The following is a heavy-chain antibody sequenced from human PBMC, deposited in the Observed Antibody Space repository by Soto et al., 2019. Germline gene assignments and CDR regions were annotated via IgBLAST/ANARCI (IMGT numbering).Heavy chain of an antibody. CDR3: ARGSDPVLVVVVAALTYGMDV. CDR2: ISYDGSNK. Sequence: GGSMGLSCAASGFTFSSYGMHWVLQAPGKGLEWVAVISYDGSNKYYANSVKGRFTISRDNSKNTLYLQMGSLRAEDMAVYYCARGSDPVLVVVVAALTYGMDVWAQGTTVTVSS. CDR1: GFTFSSYG. D-gene: IGHD2-15*01. J-gene: IGHJ6*02. V-gene: IGHV3-30*03.